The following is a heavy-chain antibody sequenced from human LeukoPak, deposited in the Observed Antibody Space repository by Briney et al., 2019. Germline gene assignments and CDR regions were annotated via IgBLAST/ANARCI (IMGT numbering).Heavy chain of an antibody. CDR1: GYTFTGYY. CDR3: ARVSNYYGSGSYYPTNDY. D-gene: IGHD3-10*01. Sequence: ASVTVSCTASGYTFTGYYMHWVRQAPGQGLEWMGWINPNSGGTNYAQKFQGRVTMTRDTSISTAYMELSRLRSDDTAVYYCARVSNYYGSGSYYPTNDYWGQGTLVTVSS. J-gene: IGHJ4*02. V-gene: IGHV1-2*02. CDR2: INPNSGGT.